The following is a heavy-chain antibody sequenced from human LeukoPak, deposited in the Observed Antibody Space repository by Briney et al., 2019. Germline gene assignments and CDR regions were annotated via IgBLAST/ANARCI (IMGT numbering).Heavy chain of an antibody. CDR1: GYSFTSYW. CDR2: IYPGDSDT. V-gene: IGHV5-51*01. D-gene: IGHD3-22*01. Sequence: GESLKISCKGSGYSFTSYWIGWVRQVPGKGLEWMGIIYPGDSDTRYSPSFQGQVTISADKSISTAYLQWSSLKASDTAMYYCARLRYYDSSGYSPLGAFDIWGQGTMVTVSS. CDR3: ARLRYYDSSGYSPLGAFDI. J-gene: IGHJ3*02.